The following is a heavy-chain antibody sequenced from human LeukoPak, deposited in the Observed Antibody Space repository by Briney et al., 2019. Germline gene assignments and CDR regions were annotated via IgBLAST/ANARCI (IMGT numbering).Heavy chain of an antibody. CDR1: GFTFSSYS. V-gene: IGHV3-21*01. CDR2: ISNSSSYI. CDR3: ARDGTGTYYYDSSGYADY. Sequence: GGSLRLSCAASGFTFSSYSMNWVRQAPEKGLEWVSSISNSSSYIYYADSVKGRFTISRDNAKNSLYLQMNSLRAEDTAVYYCARDGTGTYYYDSSGYADYWGQGTLVTVSS. D-gene: IGHD3-22*01. J-gene: IGHJ4*02.